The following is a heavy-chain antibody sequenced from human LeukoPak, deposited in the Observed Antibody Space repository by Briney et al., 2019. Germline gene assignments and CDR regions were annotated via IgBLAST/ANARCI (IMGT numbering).Heavy chain of an antibody. CDR2: INPNSGGT. D-gene: IGHD6-19*01. CDR1: GYTFTGYY. J-gene: IGHJ4*02. CDR3: ARDEQWLAGIDY. V-gene: IGHV1-2*02. Sequence: ASVKVSCKASGYTFTGYYMHWVRQAPGQGLEWMGWINPNSGGTNYAQKFQGRVTMTRDTSISTAYMELSRLRSDDTAVYYCARDEQWLAGIDYWGQGTLVTVSS.